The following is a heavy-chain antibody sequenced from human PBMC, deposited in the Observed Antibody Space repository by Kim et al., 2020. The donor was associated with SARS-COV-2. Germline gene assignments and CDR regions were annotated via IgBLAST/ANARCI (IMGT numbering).Heavy chain of an antibody. CDR1: GYTFTGYY. D-gene: IGHD3-22*01. V-gene: IGHV1-2*04. CDR2: INPNSGGT. CDR3: ARDYYDSSGHMDV. Sequence: ASVKVSCKASGYTFTGYYMHWVRQAPGQGLEWMGWINPNSGGTNYAQKFQGWVTMTRETSISTAYMELSRLRSDDTAVYYCARDYYDSSGHMDVWGQGTTVTVSS. J-gene: IGHJ6*02.